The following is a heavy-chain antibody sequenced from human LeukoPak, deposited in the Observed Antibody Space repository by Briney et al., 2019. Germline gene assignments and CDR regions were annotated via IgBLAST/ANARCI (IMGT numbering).Heavy chain of an antibody. V-gene: IGHV1-2*02. CDR3: ARLRLATVTTSRATNYYGMDV. CDR2: INPNSGGT. CDR1: GYTFTGYH. D-gene: IGHD4-11*01. Sequence: ASVKVSCKASGYTFTGYHMHWVRQAPGQGLEWMGWINPNSGGTNYAQKFQGRVTMTRDTSISTAYMELSRLRSDDTAVYYCARLRLATVTTSRATNYYGMDVWGQGTTVTVSS. J-gene: IGHJ6*02.